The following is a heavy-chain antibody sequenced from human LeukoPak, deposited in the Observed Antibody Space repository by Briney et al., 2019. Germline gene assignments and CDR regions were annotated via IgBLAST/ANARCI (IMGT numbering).Heavy chain of an antibody. D-gene: IGHD6-13*01. V-gene: IGHV4-4*07. J-gene: IGHJ4*02. CDR1: GGSISSYY. CDR2: IYTSGST. Sequence: SETLSLTCTVSGGSISSYYWSWIRQPAGKGLEWIGRIYTSGSTNYNPSLKSRVTMSVDTSKNQFSLKLSSVTAADTAVYYCARSPSNSLKSISSSWYFIDYWGQGTLVTVSS. CDR3: ARSPSNSLKSISSSWYFIDY.